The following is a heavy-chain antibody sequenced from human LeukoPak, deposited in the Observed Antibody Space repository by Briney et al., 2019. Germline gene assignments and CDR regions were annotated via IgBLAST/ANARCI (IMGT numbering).Heavy chain of an antibody. V-gene: IGHV3-30-3*01. CDR1: GFTFSSYA. J-gene: IGHJ4*02. CDR2: ISYDGSNK. D-gene: IGHD6-6*01. Sequence: QSGRSLRLSCAASGFTFSSYAMHWVRQAPGKGLEWVAVISYDGSNKYYADSVKGRFTISRDNSKNTLYLQMNSLRAEDTAVYYCARVPIAARTFDYWGQGTLVTVSS. CDR3: ARVPIAARTFDY.